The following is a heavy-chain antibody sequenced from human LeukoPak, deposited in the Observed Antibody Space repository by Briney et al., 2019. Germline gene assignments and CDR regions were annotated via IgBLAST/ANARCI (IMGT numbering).Heavy chain of an antibody. CDR2: IYYSGST. D-gene: IGHD3-22*01. CDR3: ARGGDMSGTIIDY. J-gene: IGHJ4*02. CDR1: GGSISSYY. V-gene: IGHV4-59*01. Sequence: SETLSLTCTVSGGSISSYYWSWIRQPPGKGLEWIGYIYYSGSTNYNPSLKSRVTISIDTSKNQFSLKLNSVTAADTAVYYCARGGDMSGTIIDYWGQGTLVTVSS.